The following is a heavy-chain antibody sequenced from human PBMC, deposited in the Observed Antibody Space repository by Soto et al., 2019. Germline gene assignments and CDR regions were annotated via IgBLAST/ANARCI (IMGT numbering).Heavy chain of an antibody. CDR1: GFSFRDAW. CDR3: ATNAY. J-gene: IGHJ4*02. V-gene: IGHV3-7*01. Sequence: GVSLRLSCAASGFSFRDAWMSWVRQAPGKGLEWVAKIKKDGSEKYYVDSVRGRFTISRDNAKNSLYLQMNSLRVDDTAVYYCATNAYWGQGSLVTVS. CDR2: IKKDGSEK.